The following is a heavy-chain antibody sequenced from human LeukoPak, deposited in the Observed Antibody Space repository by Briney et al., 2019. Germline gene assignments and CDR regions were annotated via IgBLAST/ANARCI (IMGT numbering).Heavy chain of an antibody. CDR3: ARDKVVGATNFDY. CDR1: GFTFSSYW. D-gene: IGHD2-15*01. CDR2: IKPDGSEK. V-gene: IGHV3-7*03. Sequence: GGSLRLSCAASGFTFSSYWMSWVRQAPGKGLEWVANIKPDGSEKYYVDSVTGRFTISRDNAKNSLYLEMNSLRGEDTAVYYCARDKVVGATNFDYWGQGTLVTVSP. J-gene: IGHJ4*02.